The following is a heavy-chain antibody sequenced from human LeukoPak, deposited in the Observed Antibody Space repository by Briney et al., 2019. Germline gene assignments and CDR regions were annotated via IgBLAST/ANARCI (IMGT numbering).Heavy chain of an antibody. D-gene: IGHD2/OR15-2a*01. CDR2: ISHSGST. V-gene: IGHV4-4*02. Sequence: PSGTLSLTCAVSGGSISSNNWWSWVRQPPGKGLEGIGEISHSGSTGYNPSLKSRVTISVDKSKNHFSLKLSSVTAADTAVYYCARNMVGETTFDYWGQGTLVTISS. CDR1: GGSISSNNW. CDR3: ARNMVGETTFDY. J-gene: IGHJ4*02.